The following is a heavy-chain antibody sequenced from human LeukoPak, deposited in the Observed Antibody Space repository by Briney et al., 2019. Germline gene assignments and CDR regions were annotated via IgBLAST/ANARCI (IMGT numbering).Heavy chain of an antibody. V-gene: IGHV4-30-2*01. Sequence: SQTLSLTRAVSGGSISSGGYSWSWIRQPPGKGLEWIGYIYHSGSTYYNPSLKSRVTISVDRSKNQFSLKLSSVTAADTAVYYCARAWDSSGYYYDLGAFDIWGQGTMVTVSS. J-gene: IGHJ3*02. CDR1: GGSISSGGYS. CDR3: ARAWDSSGYYYDLGAFDI. CDR2: IYHSGST. D-gene: IGHD3-22*01.